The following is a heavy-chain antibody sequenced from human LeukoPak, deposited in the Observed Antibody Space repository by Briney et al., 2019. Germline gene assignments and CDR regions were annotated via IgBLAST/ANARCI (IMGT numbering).Heavy chain of an antibody. J-gene: IGHJ4*02. Sequence: GGSLRLSCEASGFTFSLNRMSWVRQAPGKGLEWVANIIQDGSDKYYVDSVKGRFTISRDNAKNSLYLQMNSLRVEDTAVYYCARDFSDTSGCFDYWGQGTLVTVSS. V-gene: IGHV3-7*01. CDR3: ARDFSDTSGCFDY. CDR1: GFTFSLNR. D-gene: IGHD3-22*01. CDR2: IIQDGSDK.